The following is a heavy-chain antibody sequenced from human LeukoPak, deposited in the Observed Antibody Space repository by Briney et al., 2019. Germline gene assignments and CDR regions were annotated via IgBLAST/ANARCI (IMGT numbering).Heavy chain of an antibody. Sequence: ASVKVSCKASGGTFSSYAISWVRQAPGQGLEWMGRIIPIFGTANYAQKFQGRVTITTDESTSTACMELSSLRSEDTAVYYCARGFWSGYYFDYWGQGTLVTVSS. V-gene: IGHV1-69*05. CDR2: IIPIFGTA. J-gene: IGHJ4*02. D-gene: IGHD3-3*01. CDR3: ARGFWSGYYFDY. CDR1: GGTFSSYA.